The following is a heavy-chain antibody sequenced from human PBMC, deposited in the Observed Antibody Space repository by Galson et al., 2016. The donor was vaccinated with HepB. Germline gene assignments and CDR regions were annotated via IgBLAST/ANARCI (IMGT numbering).Heavy chain of an antibody. V-gene: IGHV3-33*01. J-gene: IGHJ3*02. CDR3: ARIWPPYYYDDSAYRDVFQI. CDR1: GFTFSGYG. CDR2: IWYDGSDK. D-gene: IGHD3-22*01. Sequence: SLRLSCAASGFTFSGYGMHWVRQAPGKGLEWVAMIWYDGSDKHYADSVKGRFTISRDNSKNTLYLQMNTLRAEDTAVYYCARIWPPYYYDDSAYRDVFQICGKGTMVTVSS.